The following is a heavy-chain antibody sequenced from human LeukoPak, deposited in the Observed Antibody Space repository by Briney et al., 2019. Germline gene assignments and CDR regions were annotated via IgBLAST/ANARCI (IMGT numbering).Heavy chain of an antibody. Sequence: ASVKVSCKASGYTFTSYIISWVRQAPGQGLGWMGWINAYNGNTDYAQRVQGRVTMTTDTSTSTAYMEVRSLRSDDTAVYYRARDRHIAAAVYYYYMDVWGKGTPVTVSS. J-gene: IGHJ6*03. CDR3: ARDRHIAAAVYYYYMDV. CDR2: INAYNGNT. CDR1: GYTFTSYI. D-gene: IGHD6-13*01. V-gene: IGHV1-18*01.